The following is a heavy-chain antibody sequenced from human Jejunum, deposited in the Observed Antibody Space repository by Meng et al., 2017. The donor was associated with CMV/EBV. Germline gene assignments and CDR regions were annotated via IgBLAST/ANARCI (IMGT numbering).Heavy chain of an antibody. CDR1: TFTGHY. V-gene: IGHV1-2*02. CDR3: ASQGYDFWSGYYAVDI. J-gene: IGHJ3*02. D-gene: IGHD3-3*01. Sequence: TFTGHYMHWVRQAPGQGLEWMGRINPNSGGANYAQKFQGRVTMTRDTSISTAYMELNRLRSDDTAVYYCASQGYDFWSGYYAVDIWGQGTKVTVSS. CDR2: INPNSGGA.